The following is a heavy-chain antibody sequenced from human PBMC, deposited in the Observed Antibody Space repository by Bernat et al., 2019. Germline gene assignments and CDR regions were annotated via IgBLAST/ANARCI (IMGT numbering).Heavy chain of an antibody. CDR1: GGSFSGYY. CDR3: ATFTFGGVPSRYYFDY. V-gene: IGHV4-34*01. J-gene: IGHJ4*02. CDR2: INHSGST. D-gene: IGHD3-16*01. Sequence: QVQLQQWGAGLLKPSETLSLTCAVYGGSFSGYYWSWIRQPPGKGLEWIGEINHSGSTNYNPSLKSRVTLSVDTSKNQFSLKLSSVPAADTAVYYCATFTFGGVPSRYYFDYWGQGTLVTVSS.